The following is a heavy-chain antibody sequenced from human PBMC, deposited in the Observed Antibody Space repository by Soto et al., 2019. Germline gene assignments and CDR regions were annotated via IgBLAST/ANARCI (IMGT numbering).Heavy chain of an antibody. V-gene: IGHV4-34*01. J-gene: IGHJ5*02. D-gene: IGHD2-21*01. CDR1: GGSFSGYY. Sequence: SETLSLTCAVYGGSFSGYYLSWIRQPPGKGLEWIGEINHSGSTNYNPSLKSRVTISVDTSKNQFSLKLSSVTAADTAVYYCARGLLWFRWFDPWGQGTLVTVSS. CDR2: INHSGST. CDR3: ARGLLWFRWFDP.